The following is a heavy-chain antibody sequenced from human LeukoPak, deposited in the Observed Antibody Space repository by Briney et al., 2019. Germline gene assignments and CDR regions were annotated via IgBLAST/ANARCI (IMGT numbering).Heavy chain of an antibody. J-gene: IGHJ3*01. CDR3: ARHIPVSYDAFDL. CDR2: IYTSGNT. CDR1: GGSISSGSFY. D-gene: IGHD6-19*01. V-gene: IGHV4-61*02. Sequence: PSETLSLTCTVSGGSISSGSFYWTWIRQPAGKGLEWIGRIYTSGNTNYNPSLKSRVTISVDTSKNQFSLKLTSVTAADTAVYYCARHIPVSYDAFDLWGRGTTVTVSS.